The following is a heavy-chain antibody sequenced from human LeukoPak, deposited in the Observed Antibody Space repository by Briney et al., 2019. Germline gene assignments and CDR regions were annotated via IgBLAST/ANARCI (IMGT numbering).Heavy chain of an antibody. D-gene: IGHD1-26*01. Sequence: PSETLSLTCGVSGGSISSSNWWSWVRQPPGKGLEWIGEIYHSGSTNYNPSLKSRVTISVDKSKNQFSLKLSSVTAADTAVYYCARLGYSGSYLDYWGQGTLVTVSS. J-gene: IGHJ4*02. CDR2: IYHSGST. V-gene: IGHV4-4*02. CDR1: GGSISSSNW. CDR3: ARLGYSGSYLDY.